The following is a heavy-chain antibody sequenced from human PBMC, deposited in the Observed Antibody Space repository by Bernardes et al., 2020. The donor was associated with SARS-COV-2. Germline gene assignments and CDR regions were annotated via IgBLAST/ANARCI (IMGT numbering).Heavy chain of an antibody. CDR2: VYSSGSS. J-gene: IGHJ6*02. V-gene: IGHV4-39*01. D-gene: IGHD2-21*02. Sequence: SETLSLTCTVSGGSISSSNYYWGWIRQPPGKGLEWIGSVYSSGSSYYNPSLQSRVRESVDTSKNQFSLTLSFVTAADTAVYYCAGSSCGIDCYIGGLRSWDYGMDVWGQGTTVTVSS. CDR3: AGSSCGIDCYIGGLRSWDYGMDV. CDR1: GGSISSSNYY.